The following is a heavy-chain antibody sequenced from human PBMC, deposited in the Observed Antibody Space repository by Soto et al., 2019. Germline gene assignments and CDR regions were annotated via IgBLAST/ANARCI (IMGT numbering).Heavy chain of an antibody. J-gene: IGHJ6*02. V-gene: IGHV5-10-1*01. CDR2: IDPSDSYT. Sequence: GESLKISCKGSGYSFTSYWISWVRQMPGKGLEWMGRIDPSDSYTNYSPSFQGHVTISADKSISTAYLQWSSLKASDTAMYYCASPRRYNWNYPTAYYYGMDVWGQGTTVTVSS. CDR3: ASPRRYNWNYPTAYYYGMDV. D-gene: IGHD1-7*01. CDR1: GYSFTSYW.